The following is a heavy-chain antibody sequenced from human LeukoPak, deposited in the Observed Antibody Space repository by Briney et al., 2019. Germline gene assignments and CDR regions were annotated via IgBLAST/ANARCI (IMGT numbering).Heavy chain of an antibody. J-gene: IGHJ3*02. CDR2: IIPIFGTA. CDR3: ARDSRSVDAFDI. CDR1: GGTFISYA. V-gene: IGHV1-69*13. Sequence: ASVTVSFKASGGTFISYAISWVRQAPGQGREWMGGIIPIFGTANYAQKFQGRVTITADESTSTAYMELSSLRSEDTAVYYCARDSRSVDAFDIWGQGTMVTVSS.